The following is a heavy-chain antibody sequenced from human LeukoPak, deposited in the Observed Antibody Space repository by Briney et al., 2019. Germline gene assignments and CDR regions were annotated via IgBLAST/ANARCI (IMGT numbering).Heavy chain of an antibody. Sequence: ASVKVSCKASGYTFTTYDITWVRQATGQGLEWMGWMNPNSGNTGYAQKFQGRVTMTRNTSISTAYMELSSLRSEDTAVYYCARDQLKGEYYYDSSGYLDWFDPWGQGTLVTVSS. CDR2: MNPNSGNT. V-gene: IGHV1-8*01. D-gene: IGHD3-22*01. CDR1: GYTFTTYD. J-gene: IGHJ5*02. CDR3: ARDQLKGEYYYDSSGYLDWFDP.